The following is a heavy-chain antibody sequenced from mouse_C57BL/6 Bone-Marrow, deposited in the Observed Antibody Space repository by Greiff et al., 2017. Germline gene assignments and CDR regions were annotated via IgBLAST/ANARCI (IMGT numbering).Heavy chain of an antibody. CDR2: IYPRSGNT. CDR1: GYTFTSYG. CDR3: AAAWFAY. V-gene: IGHV1-81*01. Sequence: VQLQQSGAELARPGASVKLSCKASGYTFTSYGISWVKQRTGQGLEWIGEIYPRSGNTYYNEKFKGKATLAADKSSSTVYMELRGLTSEDSAVYCCAAAWFAYWGQGTLVTVSA. J-gene: IGHJ3*01.